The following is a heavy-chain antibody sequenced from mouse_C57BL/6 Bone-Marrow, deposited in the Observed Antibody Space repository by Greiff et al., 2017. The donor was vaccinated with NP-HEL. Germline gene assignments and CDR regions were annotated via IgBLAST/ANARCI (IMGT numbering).Heavy chain of an antibody. CDR3: TRDDYGSPYYFDY. V-gene: IGHV5-9-1*02. Sequence: EVMLVESGEGLVKPGGSLKLSCAASGFTFSSYAMSWVRQTPEKRLEWVAYISSGGDYIYYADTVKGRFTISRDNARNTLYLQMSSLKSEDTAMYYCTRDDYGSPYYFDYWGQGTTLTVSS. J-gene: IGHJ2*01. CDR1: GFTFSSYA. CDR2: ISSGGDYI. D-gene: IGHD1-1*01.